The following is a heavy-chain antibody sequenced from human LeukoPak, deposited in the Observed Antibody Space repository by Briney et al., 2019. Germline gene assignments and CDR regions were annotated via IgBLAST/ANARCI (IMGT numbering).Heavy chain of an antibody. CDR2: ISSSSSTI. Sequence: GGSLRLSCAASGFTFSSYSMNWVRQAPGKGLEWVSYISSSSSTIYYADSVKGRFTISRDNAKNSLYLQMNSLRAEDTAVYYCALLDIVVVPAANRWGQGTLVTVSS. CDR1: GFTFSSYS. CDR3: ALLDIVVVPAANR. D-gene: IGHD2-2*01. V-gene: IGHV3-48*01. J-gene: IGHJ4*02.